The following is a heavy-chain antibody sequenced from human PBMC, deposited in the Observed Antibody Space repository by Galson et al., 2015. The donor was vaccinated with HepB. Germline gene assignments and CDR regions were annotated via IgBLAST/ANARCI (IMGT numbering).Heavy chain of an antibody. CDR3: AKDGSGYSYGYEFG. CDR1: GFTFSSYA. J-gene: IGHJ4*02. D-gene: IGHD5-18*01. CDR2: ISGSGGST. Sequence: SLRLSCAASGFTFSSYAMSWVRQAPGKGLEWVSAISGSGGSTYYADSVKGRFTISRDNSKNTLYLQMNSLRAEDTAVYYCAKDGSGYSYGYEFGWGQGTLVTVSS. V-gene: IGHV3-23*01.